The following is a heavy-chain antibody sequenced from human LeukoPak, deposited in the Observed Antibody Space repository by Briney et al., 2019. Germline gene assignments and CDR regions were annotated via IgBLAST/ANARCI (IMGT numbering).Heavy chain of an antibody. D-gene: IGHD5-18*01. CDR3: AKAEKGVGGYSYGLTVEIDY. Sequence: GRSLRLSCAASGFTFSSYAMHWVRQAPGKGLEWVAVISYDGSNKYYADSVKGRFTISRDNSKNTLYLQMNSLRAEDTAVYYCAKAEKGVGGYSYGLTVEIDYWGQGTLVTVSS. CDR2: ISYDGSNK. CDR1: GFTFSSYA. J-gene: IGHJ4*02. V-gene: IGHV3-30*04.